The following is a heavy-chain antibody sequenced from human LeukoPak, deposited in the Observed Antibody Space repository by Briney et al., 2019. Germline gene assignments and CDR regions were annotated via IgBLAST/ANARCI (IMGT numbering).Heavy chain of an antibody. CDR1: GYIFSNYG. Sequence: GASVKVSCKATGYIFSNYGISWVRQAPGQGLEWMGGIIPIFGTANYAQKFQGRVTITTDESTSTAYMELSSLRSEDTAVYYCARERTAMVKDAFDIWGQGTMVTVSS. V-gene: IGHV1-69*05. CDR3: ARERTAMVKDAFDI. CDR2: IIPIFGTA. D-gene: IGHD5-18*01. J-gene: IGHJ3*02.